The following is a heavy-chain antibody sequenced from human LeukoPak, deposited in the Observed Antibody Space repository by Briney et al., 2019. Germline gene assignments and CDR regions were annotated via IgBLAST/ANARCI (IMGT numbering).Heavy chain of an antibody. CDR1: GFTFSSVS. CDR2: ISSTSTST. Sequence: PGGSLRLSCAASGFTFSSVSMNWARQAPGKGLEWVSYISSTSTSTYYADSAKGRFTISRDNAQNSLYLQMNSLGDDDTAVYYCARGRSGYYFGYWGHGILVTVSS. J-gene: IGHJ4*03. D-gene: IGHD3-22*01. V-gene: IGHV3-48*02. CDR3: ARGRSGYYFGY.